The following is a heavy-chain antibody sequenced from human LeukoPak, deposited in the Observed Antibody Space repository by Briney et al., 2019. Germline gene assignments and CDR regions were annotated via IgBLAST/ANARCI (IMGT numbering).Heavy chain of an antibody. CDR2: INSDGSST. CDR1: GFTFSIYW. CDR3: ARGGSSSSWYGYFQH. Sequence: GGSLRLSCAASGFTFSIYWMHWVRQAPGKGLVWVSRINSDGSSTSYADSVKGRFTISRDNAKNTLYLQMNSLRAEDTAVYYCARGGSSSSWYGYFQHWGQGTLVTVSS. V-gene: IGHV3-74*01. J-gene: IGHJ1*01. D-gene: IGHD6-13*01.